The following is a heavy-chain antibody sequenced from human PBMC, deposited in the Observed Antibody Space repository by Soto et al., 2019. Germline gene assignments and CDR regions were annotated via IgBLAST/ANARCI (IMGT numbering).Heavy chain of an antibody. CDR3: ARGSWELPDYYYGMDV. CDR1: GGSISSYY. D-gene: IGHD1-26*01. CDR2: IYYSGST. Sequence: LSLTCTVSGGSISSYYWSWIRQPPGKGLEWIGYIYYSGSTNYNPSLKSRVTISVDTSKNQFSLKLSSVTAADTAVYYCARGSWELPDYYYGMDVWGQGTTVTVSS. V-gene: IGHV4-59*01. J-gene: IGHJ6*02.